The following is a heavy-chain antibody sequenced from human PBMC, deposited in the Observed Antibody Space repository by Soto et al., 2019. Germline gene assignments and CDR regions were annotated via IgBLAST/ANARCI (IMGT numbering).Heavy chain of an antibody. CDR2: IIPIFGTA. CDR1: GGTFSSYA. D-gene: IGHD5-18*01. V-gene: IGHV1-69*13. J-gene: IGHJ4*02. Sequence: SVKVSCKASGGTFSSYAISWVRQAPGQGLEWMGGIIPIFGTANYAQKFQGRVTITADESASTAYMELSSLRSEDTAVYYCARDSGYSYGSPRGFDYWGQGTLVTVSS. CDR3: ARDSGYSYGSPRGFDY.